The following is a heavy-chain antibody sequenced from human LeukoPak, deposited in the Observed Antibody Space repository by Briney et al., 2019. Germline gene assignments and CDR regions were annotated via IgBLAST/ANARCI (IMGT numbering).Heavy chain of an antibody. CDR2: INPNSGGT. CDR1: GYTFTGYY. J-gene: IGHJ5*02. CDR3: SRIRSGGANTSVRFYP. V-gene: IGHV1-2*06. Sequence: ASVKVSCKASGYTFTGYYMHWVRQAPGQGLEWMGRINPNSGGTNHAHKFQGRGTMPSDTSISTAYMELSRLRSEDPAVYYISRIRSGGANTSVRFYPGHQGPVVTVSS. D-gene: IGHD1-26*01.